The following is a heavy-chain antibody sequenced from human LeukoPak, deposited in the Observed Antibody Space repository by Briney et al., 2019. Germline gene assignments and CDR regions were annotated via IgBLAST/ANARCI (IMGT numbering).Heavy chain of an antibody. Sequence: SETLSLTCTVYNGSFSGNCWSWIRQPPGKGLEWIGEINHSGSTSYNPSLKSRLTLSIDTSKNHFSLKLSSVTAADTAVYYCARAGKGSIAVPFDPWGQGTLVTVSS. CDR2: INHSGST. J-gene: IGHJ5*02. CDR3: ARAGKGSIAVPFDP. V-gene: IGHV4-34*01. CDR1: NGSFSGNC. D-gene: IGHD6-6*01.